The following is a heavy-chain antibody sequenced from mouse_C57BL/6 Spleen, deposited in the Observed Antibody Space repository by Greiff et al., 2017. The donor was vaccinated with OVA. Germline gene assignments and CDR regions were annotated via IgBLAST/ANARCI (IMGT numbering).Heavy chain of an antibody. D-gene: IGHD6-1*01. Sequence: EVQLQQSGPELVKPGASVKISCKASGYTFTDYYMNWVKQSHGKSLEWIGDINPNNGGTSYNQKFKGKATLTVDKSSSTAYMELRSLTSEDSAVYYCARNSPYFDYWGKGTTLTVSS. CDR1: GYTFTDYY. V-gene: IGHV1-26*01. CDR2: INPNNGGT. J-gene: IGHJ2*01. CDR3: ARNSPYFDY.